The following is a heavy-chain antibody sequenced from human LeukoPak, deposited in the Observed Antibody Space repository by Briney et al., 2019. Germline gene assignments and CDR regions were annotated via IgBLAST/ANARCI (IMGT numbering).Heavy chain of an antibody. D-gene: IGHD5-12*01. CDR1: GFTFSSYA. J-gene: IGHJ4*02. CDR2: ISGSGGST. CDR3: AKDRSPDIVATYAYDY. Sequence: GGSLRLSCAASGFTFSSYAMSWVRQAPGKGLEWVSAISGSGGSTYYADSVKGRFTISRDNSKNTLYLQMNSLRAEDTAVYYCAKDRSPDIVATYAYDYWGQGTLVTVSS. V-gene: IGHV3-23*01.